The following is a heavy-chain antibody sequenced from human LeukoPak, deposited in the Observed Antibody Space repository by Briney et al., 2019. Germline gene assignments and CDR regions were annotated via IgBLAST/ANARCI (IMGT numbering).Heavy chain of an antibody. J-gene: IGHJ6*03. CDR2: IYYSGST. Sequence: SETLSLTCTVSGYSISSGYYWGWIRQPPGKGLEWIGSIYYSGSTYYNPSLRSRVTISVDTSKNQFSLKLSSVTAADTAVYYCARVSRYYYYYMDVWGKGTTVTVSS. CDR3: ARVSRYYYYYMDV. V-gene: IGHV4-38-2*02. CDR1: GYSISSGYY.